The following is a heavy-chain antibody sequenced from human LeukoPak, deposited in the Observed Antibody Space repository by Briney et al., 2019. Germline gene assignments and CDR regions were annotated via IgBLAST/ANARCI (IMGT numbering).Heavy chain of an antibody. V-gene: IGHV3-11*01. CDR3: ARSARSAPGWFGELFFDY. CDR1: GFTFSDYY. D-gene: IGHD3-10*01. J-gene: IGHJ4*02. Sequence: PGGSLRLSCAASGFTFSDYYMSWIRQAPGKGLEWVSYISSSGSTIYYADSVKGRFTISRDNAKNSLYLQMNSLRAEDTAVYYCARSARSAPGWFGELFFDYWGQGTLVTVSS. CDR2: ISSSGSTI.